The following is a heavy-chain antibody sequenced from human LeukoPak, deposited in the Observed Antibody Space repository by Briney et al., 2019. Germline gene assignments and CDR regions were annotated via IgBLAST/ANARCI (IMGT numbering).Heavy chain of an antibody. CDR3: ASRTYGDYGTDF. J-gene: IGHJ4*02. CDR1: GGSISSSNW. D-gene: IGHD4-17*01. CDR2: ISQSGST. Sequence: PSETLSLTCDVSGGSISSSNWWSCVRQPPGKGLQWIGEISQSGSTRYNPSLRSRVTISVDKSKNQFSLKLYSVTAADTAVYYCASRTYGDYGTDFWGQGTLVTVSS. V-gene: IGHV4-4*02.